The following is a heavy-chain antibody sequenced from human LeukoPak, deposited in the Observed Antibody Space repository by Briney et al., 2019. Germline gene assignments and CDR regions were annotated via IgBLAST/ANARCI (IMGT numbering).Heavy chain of an antibody. CDR1: GYTFTSYD. CDR3: ARAGELGQTFDY. Sequence: ASVTVSCKASGYTFTSYDINWVRQATGQGLEWMGWMNSNSGNTGYAQKFQGRVTITRNTSISTAYMELSSLRSEDTAVYYCARAGELGQTFDYWGQGTLVTVSS. J-gene: IGHJ4*02. V-gene: IGHV1-8*03. CDR2: MNSNSGNT. D-gene: IGHD1-26*01.